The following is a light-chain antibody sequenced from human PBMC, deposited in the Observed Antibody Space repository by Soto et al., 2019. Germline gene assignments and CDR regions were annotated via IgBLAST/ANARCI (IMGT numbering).Light chain of an antibody. V-gene: IGLV2-14*01. CDR3: SSYTSSTTVI. CDR2: DVS. Sequence: QSVLTQPASVSGSPGQSITISCTGTSSDVGGYNYVSWYQQHPGNAPRVVIYDVSLRPSGVSNRFSGSKSANTASLTISGLQAEDEADYYCSSYTSSTTVIFGGGTKLTVL. J-gene: IGLJ2*01. CDR1: SSDVGGYNY.